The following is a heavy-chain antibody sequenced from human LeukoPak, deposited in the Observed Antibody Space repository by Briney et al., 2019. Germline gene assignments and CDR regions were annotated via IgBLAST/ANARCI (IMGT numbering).Heavy chain of an antibody. Sequence: PGGSLRLSCAASGFTFSSYAMRWVRQAPGRGLEWVSAISASGGSTYYADSLKGRFTISRDNSKNTLYLQMNSLRAEDTAVYYCARDTAAAGTVFDYWGQGTLVTVSS. J-gene: IGHJ4*02. D-gene: IGHD6-13*01. CDR1: GFTFSSYA. V-gene: IGHV3-23*01. CDR2: ISASGGST. CDR3: ARDTAAAGTVFDY.